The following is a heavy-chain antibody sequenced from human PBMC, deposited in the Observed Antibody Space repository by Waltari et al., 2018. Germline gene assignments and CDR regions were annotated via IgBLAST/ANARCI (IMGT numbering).Heavy chain of an antibody. Sequence: QVQLVESGGGVVQPGGSLRLPCAASGFTSSTYGMHWVRQAPGKGLEWVGIISYDGSDKKCADSVEGRFTISRDNSKNTVYLQMDRLRPEDTAVYYCAKDGVQRVPAHFDYWGQGSLVTVSS. CDR1: GFTSSTYG. J-gene: IGHJ4*02. CDR3: AKDGVQRVPAHFDY. V-gene: IGHV3-30*18. CDR2: ISYDGSDK. D-gene: IGHD6-25*01.